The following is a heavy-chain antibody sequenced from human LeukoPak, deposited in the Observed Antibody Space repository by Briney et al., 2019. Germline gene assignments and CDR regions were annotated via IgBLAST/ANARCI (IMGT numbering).Heavy chain of an antibody. CDR3: SRVADFYSNYDY. Sequence: GKSLRLSCAASGFTFSDFAIHWVRQAPGKGLEWVAVISYDGSNKYYADSVKGRFTISRDNSKNTLYLQMNSLRAEDTAVYYCSRVADFYSNYDYWGQGTLVTVSS. V-gene: IGHV3-30-3*01. D-gene: IGHD4-11*01. CDR2: ISYDGSNK. CDR1: GFTFSDFA. J-gene: IGHJ4*02.